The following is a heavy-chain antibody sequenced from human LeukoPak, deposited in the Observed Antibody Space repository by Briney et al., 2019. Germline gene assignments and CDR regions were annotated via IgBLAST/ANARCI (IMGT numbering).Heavy chain of an antibody. CDR3: AREYCSTTRCYMADY. J-gene: IGHJ4*02. V-gene: IGHV1-18*01. Sequence: SVKPSCKASGYTFTSYGISWVRHAPGQGLEWMGWISGYNGNTNYAQKLQGRVTMTTDTSTNTAYMELRSLRSDDTAVYYCAREYCSTTRCYMADYWGQGTLVTVSS. CDR2: ISGYNGNT. D-gene: IGHD2-2*01. CDR1: GYTFTSYG.